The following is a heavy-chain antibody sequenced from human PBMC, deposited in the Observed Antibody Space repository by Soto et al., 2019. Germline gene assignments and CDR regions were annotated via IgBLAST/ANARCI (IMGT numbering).Heavy chain of an antibody. CDR3: ARDLGPKWEVRHFDS. J-gene: IGHJ4*02. CDR1: GFTFNTYT. CDR2: ISSSSYYI. V-gene: IGHV3-21*01. Sequence: GGSLRLSCAASGFTFNTYTMNWVRQAPGKGLEWVSSISSSSYYIYYADSLKGRFTISRDNAKNSLYLQMDSLRAEDTAVYYCARDLGPKWEVRHFDSWGQGTLVTVSS. D-gene: IGHD1-26*01.